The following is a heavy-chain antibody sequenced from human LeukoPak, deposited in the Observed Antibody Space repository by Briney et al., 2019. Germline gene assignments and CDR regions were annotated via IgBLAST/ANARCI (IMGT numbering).Heavy chain of an antibody. CDR1: GGSISTYH. Sequence: PSETLSLTCTVSGGSISTYHWSWIRQPPGKGLEWIGYVYYIGTTNYNPSLKSRVTISVDTSKNQFSLKLSSVIAADTALYYCARVSNEAFDIWGQGTIVTVSS. J-gene: IGHJ3*02. CDR3: ARVSNEAFDI. V-gene: IGHV4-59*01. CDR2: VYYIGTT.